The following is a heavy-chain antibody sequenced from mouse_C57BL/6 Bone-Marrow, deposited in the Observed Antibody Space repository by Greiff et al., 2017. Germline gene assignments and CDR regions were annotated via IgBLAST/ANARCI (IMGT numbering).Heavy chain of an antibody. D-gene: IGHD1-1*01. CDR1: GYTFTDYY. V-gene: IGHV1-19*01. Sequence: VQLKQSGPVLVKPGASVKMSCKASGYTFTDYYMNWVKQSHGKSLEWIGVINPYNGGTSYNQKFKGKATWTVDKSSSTAYMELNSLTSEDSAVYYCAPITTVVAPYFDVWGTGTTVTVSS. J-gene: IGHJ1*03. CDR2: INPYNGGT. CDR3: APITTVVAPYFDV.